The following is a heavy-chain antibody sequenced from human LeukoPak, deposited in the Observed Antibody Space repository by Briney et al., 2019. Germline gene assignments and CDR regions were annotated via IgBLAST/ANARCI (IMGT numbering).Heavy chain of an antibody. CDR3: AKDSAPYYDILTGYSLFDY. D-gene: IGHD3-9*01. CDR1: GFTFSSYA. J-gene: IGHJ4*02. CDR2: IGGSGGST. Sequence: GASLRLSCAASGFTFSSYAMSWVRQAPGKGLEWVSAIGGSGGSTYYADSVEGRFTISRDNSKNTLYLQMNSLRAEDTAVYYCAKDSAPYYDILTGYSLFDYWGQGTLVTVSS. V-gene: IGHV3-23*01.